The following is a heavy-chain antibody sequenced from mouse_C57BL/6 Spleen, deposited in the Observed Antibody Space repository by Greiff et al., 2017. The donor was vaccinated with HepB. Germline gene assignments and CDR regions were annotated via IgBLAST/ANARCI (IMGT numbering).Heavy chain of an antibody. CDR3: TTFTTVVAAFDY. CDR2: IDPEKGDT. Sequence: VQLQQSGAELVRPGASVKLSCTASGFNIKDDYMHWVKQRPEQGLEWIGWIDPEKGDTEYASKFQGKATITADTSSNTAYLQLSSLTSEDPAVYYCTTFTTVVAAFDYWGQGTTLTVSS. J-gene: IGHJ2*01. V-gene: IGHV14-4*01. CDR1: GFNIKDDY. D-gene: IGHD1-1*01.